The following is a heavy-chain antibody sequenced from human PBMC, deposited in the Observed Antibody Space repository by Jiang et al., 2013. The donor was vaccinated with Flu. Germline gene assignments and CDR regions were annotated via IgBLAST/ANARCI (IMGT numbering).Heavy chain of an antibody. CDR2: ISGSGGTT. CDR1: RFTFSDYA. D-gene: IGHD3-22*01. V-gene: IGHV3-23*01. CDR3: AKLPMIETLDY. J-gene: IGHJ4*02. Sequence: RLSCAASRFTFSDYAMNWVRQAPGKGLEWVSVISGSGGTTYYADSVKGRFTISRDNSKNMLYLQMNSLRAEDTAVYYCAKLPMIETLDYWGQGTLVTVSS.